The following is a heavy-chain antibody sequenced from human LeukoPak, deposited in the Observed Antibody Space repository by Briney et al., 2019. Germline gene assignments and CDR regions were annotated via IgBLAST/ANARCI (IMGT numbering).Heavy chain of an antibody. CDR1: GFTFSSYS. CDR3: ASSAPSDI. V-gene: IGHV3-21*01. J-gene: IGHJ3*02. CDR2: ISSSSSYI. Sequence: GGSLRLSCAASGFTFSSYSMDWVRQAPGKGLEWVSSISSSSSYIYYADSVKGRFTISRDNAQHSLYLQMNSLRAEDTAVYYCASSAPSDIWGRGTRVTVSS.